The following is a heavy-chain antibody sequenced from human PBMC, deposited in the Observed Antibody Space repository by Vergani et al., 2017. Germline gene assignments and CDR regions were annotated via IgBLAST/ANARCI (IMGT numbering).Heavy chain of an antibody. Sequence: EVQLVESGGGLVQPGGSLSFSCAASGSTFSSYAMNWVRQAPGKGLEWVSYISRSSSTIYYADSVKGRFTISRDNAKNSLHLQMNNLRAEDTAVYYCARQSRDVFCTNGVCPLGYWGQGALVTVSS. D-gene: IGHD2-8*01. V-gene: IGHV3-48*01. CDR1: GSTFSSYA. CDR3: ARQSRDVFCTNGVCPLGY. J-gene: IGHJ4*02. CDR2: ISRSSSTI.